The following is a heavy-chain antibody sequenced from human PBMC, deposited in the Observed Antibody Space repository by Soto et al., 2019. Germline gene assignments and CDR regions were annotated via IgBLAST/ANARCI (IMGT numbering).Heavy chain of an antibody. Sequence: ESGGGVVQPGRSLRLSCAASGFTFSSYAMHWVRQAPGKGLEWVAVISYDGSNKYYADSVKGRFTISRDNSKNTLYLQMNSLSAEDPAVYYCAREDSTYGMDVWGQGTTVTVSS. CDR2: ISYDGSNK. CDR1: GFTFSSYA. V-gene: IGHV3-30-3*01. D-gene: IGHD6-13*01. CDR3: AREDSTYGMDV. J-gene: IGHJ6*02.